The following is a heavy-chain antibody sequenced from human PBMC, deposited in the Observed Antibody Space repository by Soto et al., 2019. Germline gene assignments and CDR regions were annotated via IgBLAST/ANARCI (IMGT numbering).Heavy chain of an antibody. Sequence: ASVKVSCKASGYTFTSYAMHWVRQAPGQRLEWMGWTNAGNGNTKYSQKFQGRVTITRDTSASTAYMELSSLRSEDTAVYYCAREFMDYDILTGYRWFDPWGQGTLVTVSS. D-gene: IGHD3-9*01. CDR1: GYTFTSYA. J-gene: IGHJ5*02. V-gene: IGHV1-3*01. CDR2: TNAGNGNT. CDR3: AREFMDYDILTGYRWFDP.